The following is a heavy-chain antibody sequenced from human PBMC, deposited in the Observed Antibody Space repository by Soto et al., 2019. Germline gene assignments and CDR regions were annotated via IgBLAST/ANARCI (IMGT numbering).Heavy chain of an antibody. CDR3: ARAPVGDYAPFDY. CDR2: IYSGGST. J-gene: IGHJ4*02. Sequence: GGSLRLSCAASGFTVSSNYMSWVRQAPGKGLEWVSVIYSGGSTYYADSVKGRFTISRDNSKNTLYLQMNSLRAEDTAVYYCARAPVGDYAPFDYWGQGTLVTVSS. CDR1: GFTVSSNY. V-gene: IGHV3-66*01. D-gene: IGHD4-17*01.